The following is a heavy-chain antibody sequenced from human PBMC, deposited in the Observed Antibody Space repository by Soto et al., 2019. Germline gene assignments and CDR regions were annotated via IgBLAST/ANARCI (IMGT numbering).Heavy chain of an antibody. CDR2: IYYSGST. D-gene: IGHD3-22*01. CDR1: SGSISSYY. CDR3: ARLYYYDSSGYYYGYFQH. V-gene: IGHV4-59*01. J-gene: IGHJ1*01. Sequence: SETLSLTCTVSSGSISSYYWTWIRQPPGKGLERIGYIYYSGSTNSNPSLKSRVTISVDTSKNQFSLKLSSVTAADTAVYYCARLYYYDSSGYYYGYFQHWGQGTLVTVS.